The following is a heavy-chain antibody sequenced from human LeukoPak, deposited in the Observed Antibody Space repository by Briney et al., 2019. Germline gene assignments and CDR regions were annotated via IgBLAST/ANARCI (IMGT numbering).Heavy chain of an antibody. D-gene: IGHD7-27*01. CDR3: AKAVASGVYYYYGMDV. CDR2: ISGSGGST. CDR1: GFTFSSYA. Sequence: GGSLRLSCAASGFTFSSYAMSWVRQAPGKGLEWVSAISGSGGSTYYADSVKGRFTISRDNSKNTLYLQMNSLRAEDTAVYYCAKAVASGVYYYYGMDVWGQGTTVTVSS. V-gene: IGHV3-23*01. J-gene: IGHJ6*02.